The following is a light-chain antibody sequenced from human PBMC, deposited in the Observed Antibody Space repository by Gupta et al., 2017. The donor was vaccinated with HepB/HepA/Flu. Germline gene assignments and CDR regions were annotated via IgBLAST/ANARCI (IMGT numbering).Light chain of an antibody. J-gene: IGKJ4*01. CDR3: QQTNSYPLT. CDR2: AAS. Sequence: IQLTQSPSSMPVSVGDRVTITCRASQGISTWLAWYQQKPGRAPKLLIYAASTLQSGVPARFRGSGSGTDFTLTITSLQPEDFASYYCQQTNSYPLTFGGGTKVEI. V-gene: IGKV1-12*01. CDR1: QGISTW.